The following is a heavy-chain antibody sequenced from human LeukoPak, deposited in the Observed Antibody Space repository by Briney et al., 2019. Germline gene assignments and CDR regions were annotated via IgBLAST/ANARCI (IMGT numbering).Heavy chain of an antibody. CDR3: ARGAAAAPYYYYGMDV. Sequence: PGRSLRLSCAASGFTVSSNYMSWVRQAPGKGLEWVATIKPDGSAQYYVDSVKGRFTISRDNAKKVLYLQMNSLRGEDTAVYYCARGAAAAPYYYYGMDVWGRGTTVTVSS. J-gene: IGHJ6*02. D-gene: IGHD6-13*01. CDR2: IKPDGSAQ. CDR1: GFTVSSNY. V-gene: IGHV3-7*04.